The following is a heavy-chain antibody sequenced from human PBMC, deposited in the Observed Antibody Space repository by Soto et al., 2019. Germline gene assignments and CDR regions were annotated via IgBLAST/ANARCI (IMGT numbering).Heavy chain of an antibody. CDR3: ARENGYDFWSGYSYYYYYMDV. J-gene: IGHJ6*03. D-gene: IGHD3-3*01. Sequence: PGGALRLSCAASGFSFSSYAMHWVRQAPGKGLEWVAVISYDGSNKYYADSVKGRFTISRDNSKNTLYLEMNSLRPEDTSVYYCARENGYDFWSGYSYYYYYMDVWGKGTTVTVSS. CDR1: GFSFSSYA. CDR2: ISYDGSNK. V-gene: IGHV3-30-3*01.